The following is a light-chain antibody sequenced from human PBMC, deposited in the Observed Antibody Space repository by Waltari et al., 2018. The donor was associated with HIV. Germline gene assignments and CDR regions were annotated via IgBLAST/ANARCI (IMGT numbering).Light chain of an antibody. CDR2: RDK. CDR3: QSADSTGTYWV. V-gene: IGLV3-25*03. Sequence: SYELTQPPPASVSPGQTARISCSGDALPTQYVFWYQQRPGQAPFMVIYRDKERPSGIPDRFSGSSAGTTVTLTSSGVQAEDEADYYCQSADSTGTYWVFGGGTKLTVL. CDR1: ALPTQY. J-gene: IGLJ3*02.